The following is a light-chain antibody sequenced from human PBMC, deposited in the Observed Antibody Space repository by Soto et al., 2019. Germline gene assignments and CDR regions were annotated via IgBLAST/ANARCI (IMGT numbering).Light chain of an antibody. CDR2: EVT. V-gene: IGLV2-8*01. Sequence: QLVLTQPPSASGSPGQSVTISCTGTSSDVGGYNYVSWYQQHPGEVPKLIIYEVTKRPSGVPDRFSGSKSGNTASLTVSGLQAEDEADYYCSSYADSNNWVFGGGTKVTVL. CDR3: SSYADSNNWV. J-gene: IGLJ3*02. CDR1: SSDVGGYNY.